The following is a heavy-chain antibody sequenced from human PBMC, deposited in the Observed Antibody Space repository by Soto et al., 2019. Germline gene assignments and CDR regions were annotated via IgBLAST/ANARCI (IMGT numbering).Heavy chain of an antibody. CDR1: GFTFSSYG. V-gene: IGHV3-33*01. Sequence: GGSLRLSCAASGFTFSSYGMHWVRQAPGKGLEWVAVIWYDGSNKYYADSVKGRFTISRDNSKNTLYLQMNSLRAEDTAVYYCARGVGQLASTFDYWGQGTLVTVSS. D-gene: IGHD6-13*01. CDR2: IWYDGSNK. CDR3: ARGVGQLASTFDY. J-gene: IGHJ4*02.